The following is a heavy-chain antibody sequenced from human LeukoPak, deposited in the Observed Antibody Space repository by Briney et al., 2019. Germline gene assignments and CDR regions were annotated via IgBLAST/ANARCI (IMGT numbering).Heavy chain of an antibody. V-gene: IGHV4-59*01. CDR2: IYYSGST. J-gene: IGHJ6*02. CDR3: ARDRGVRDTGRNGMDV. Sequence: PSETLSLTCTVSGGSISSYYWSWIRQPPGKGLEWIGYIYYSGSTNYNPSLKSRVTISVDTPKNQFSLKLSSVTAADTAVYYCARDRGVRDTGRNGMDVWGQGTTVTVSS. CDR1: GGSISSYY. D-gene: IGHD5-18*01.